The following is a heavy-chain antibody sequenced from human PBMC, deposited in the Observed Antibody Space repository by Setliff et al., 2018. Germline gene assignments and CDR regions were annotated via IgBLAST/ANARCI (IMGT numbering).Heavy chain of an antibody. J-gene: IGHJ3*02. CDR1: GGSISSGDYY. Sequence: PSETLSLTCTVSGGSISSGDYYWSWIRQPPGKGLEFVGYIYYGGSTNYNPSLKSRVTISIDTSKNQFSLKVNSVTAADTAVYYCASAPLLYSDSSGLSGTFDIWGQGTMVTVSS. D-gene: IGHD3-22*01. CDR3: ASAPLLYSDSSGLSGTFDI. CDR2: IYYGGST. V-gene: IGHV4-30-4*08.